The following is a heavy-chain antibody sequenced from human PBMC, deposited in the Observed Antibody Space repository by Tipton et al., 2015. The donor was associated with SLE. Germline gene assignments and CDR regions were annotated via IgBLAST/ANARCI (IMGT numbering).Heavy chain of an antibody. CDR3: ETIVPAAIGY. CDR1: GFTFSSYA. CDR2: ISYDGSNK. V-gene: IGHV3-30*04. J-gene: IGHJ4*02. D-gene: IGHD2-2*01. Sequence: SLRLSCAASGFTFSSYAMHWVRQAPGKGLEWVAVISYDGSNKYYADSVKGRFTISRDNSKNTLYLQMNSLRAEDTAMYYCETIVPAAIGYWGQGTLVTVSS.